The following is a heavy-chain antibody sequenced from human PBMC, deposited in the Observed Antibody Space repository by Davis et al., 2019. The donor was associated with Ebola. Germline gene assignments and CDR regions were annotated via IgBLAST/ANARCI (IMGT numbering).Heavy chain of an antibody. CDR2: IIPIFGTA. V-gene: IGHV1-69*13. D-gene: IGHD5-12*01. Sequence: SVKVSCKASGGTFSSYAISWVRQAPGQGLEWMGGIIPIFGTANYAQKFQGRVTITADESTSTAYMELSSLRSEDTAVYYCARDSGYDFDYYYGMDVWGQGTTVTVSS. CDR1: GGTFSSYA. J-gene: IGHJ6*02. CDR3: ARDSGYDFDYYYGMDV.